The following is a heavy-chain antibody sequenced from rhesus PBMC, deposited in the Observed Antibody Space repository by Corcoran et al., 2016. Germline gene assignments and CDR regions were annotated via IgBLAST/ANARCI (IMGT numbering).Heavy chain of an antibody. D-gene: IGHD6-37*01. J-gene: IGHJ4*01. V-gene: IGHV4-160*01. Sequence: QVQLQESGPGLVKPSETLSLTCAGSSGSISGYYWSWSRQPPGQGLGWIGRIYGRGESTAYNPSLKSRVTISTDTSKNQFSLKLSSVTAADTAVYFCARRPNSGDWSLDYWGQGVLVTVSS. CDR2: IYGRGEST. CDR1: SGSISGYY. CDR3: ARRPNSGDWSLDY.